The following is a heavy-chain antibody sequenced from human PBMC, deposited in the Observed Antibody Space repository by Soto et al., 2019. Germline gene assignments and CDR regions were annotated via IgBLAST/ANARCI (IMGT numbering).Heavy chain of an antibody. CDR2: IDPSDSQT. CDR3: ARHYCSSTSCYPVYYYYYGMDV. CDR1: GYSFAGYW. D-gene: IGHD2-2*01. Sequence: GESLKISCKGSGYSFAGYWITWVRQMPGKGLEWMGRIDPSDSQTYYSPSFRGHVTISAAKSITTVFLQWSSLRASDTAMYYCARHYCSSTSCYPVYYYYYGMDVWGQGTTVTVSS. V-gene: IGHV5-10-1*01. J-gene: IGHJ6*02.